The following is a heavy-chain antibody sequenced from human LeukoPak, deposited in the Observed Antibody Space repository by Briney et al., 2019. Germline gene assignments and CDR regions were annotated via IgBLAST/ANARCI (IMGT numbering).Heavy chain of an antibody. CDR3: AKGLYHDYLGGGCFDF. Sequence: GGSLRLSCAASGFTFNNYAMSWVRQAPGKGLEWVSGIHGTSSSTYYADFVKGRFTISRDNSKNTVYLHMNSLRADDSALYYCAKGLYHDYLGGGCFDFWGQGTLVTVSS. D-gene: IGHD4-11*01. V-gene: IGHV3-23*01. CDR1: GFTFNNYA. CDR2: IHGTSSST. J-gene: IGHJ4*02.